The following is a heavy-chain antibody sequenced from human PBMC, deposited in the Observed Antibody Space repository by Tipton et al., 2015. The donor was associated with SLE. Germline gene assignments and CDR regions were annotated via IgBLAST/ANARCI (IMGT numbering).Heavy chain of an antibody. D-gene: IGHD5-12*01. CDR2: IYNRGST. J-gene: IGHJ3*02. CDR3: ARDIRRGHSGYDYHAFDI. Sequence: TLSLTCTVSGGSITGYYWSWIRQPAGKGLEWIGHIYNRGSTNYNPSLKSRATISEDTSKNQFSLKLSSVTAADTAVYYCARDIRRGHSGYDYHAFDIWGQGTMVTVSS. CDR1: GGSITGYY. V-gene: IGHV4-4*07.